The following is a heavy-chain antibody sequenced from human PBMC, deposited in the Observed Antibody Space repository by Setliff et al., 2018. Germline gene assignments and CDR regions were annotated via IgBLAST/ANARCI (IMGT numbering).Heavy chain of an antibody. J-gene: IGHJ6*02. CDR2: ISLSGNTI. CDR3: ATDDYNSHMDV. D-gene: IGHD3-16*01. V-gene: IGHV3-11*04. Sequence: PGGSLRLSCMASGFTFSDYYMSWIRQAPGEGLEWVSYISLSGNTIYYADSVKGRFTISRDNAKNSLYLQMNSLSVEDTAVYYCATDDYNSHMDVWGHGTTVTVSS. CDR1: GFTFSDYY.